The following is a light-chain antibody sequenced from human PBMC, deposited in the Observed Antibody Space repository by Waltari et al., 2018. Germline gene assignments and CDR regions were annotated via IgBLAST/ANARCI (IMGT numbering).Light chain of an antibody. CDR3: QQYDAYPYT. J-gene: IGKJ2*01. CDR1: QSISDW. V-gene: IGKV1-5*03. CDR2: KAS. Sequence: DIQMTQFPATLSASVGDRVTITCRASQSISDWLAWFQQKPGKAPKLRIYKASTLHTGVPSRVSGSGSGSEFTLTINSLQADDFATYFCQQYDAYPYTFGQGTKLEI.